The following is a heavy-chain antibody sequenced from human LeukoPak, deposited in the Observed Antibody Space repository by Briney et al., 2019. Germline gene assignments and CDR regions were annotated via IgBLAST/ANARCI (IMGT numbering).Heavy chain of an antibody. CDR3: ARAQWELLRSGAFDY. CDR1: GGSISSYY. Sequence: SETLSLTCTVSGGSISSYYWSWLRQPPGKGLEWIGYIYYSGSTNYNPSLKSRVTISVDTSKNQFSLKLSSVTAADTAVYYCARAQWELLRSGAFDYWGQGTLVTVSS. V-gene: IGHV4-59*01. CDR2: IYYSGST. D-gene: IGHD1-26*01. J-gene: IGHJ4*02.